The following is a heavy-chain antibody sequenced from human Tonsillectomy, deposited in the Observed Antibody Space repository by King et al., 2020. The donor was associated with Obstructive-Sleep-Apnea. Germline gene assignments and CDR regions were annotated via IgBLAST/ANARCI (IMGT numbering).Heavy chain of an antibody. D-gene: IGHD6-13*01. CDR2: TYYRSKWYN. V-gene: IGHV6-1*01. CDR3: ARGSIAAPGAWFDP. J-gene: IGHJ5*02. Sequence: VQLQQSGPGLVKPSQTLSLTCAISGDSVSSNSAVWTWIRQPSSRGLEWLGRTYYRSKWYNDYALSVKSRITINPDTSKNQFSLQLNSVTPEDTAVYYCARGSIAAPGAWFDPWGQGTLVTVSS. CDR1: GDSVSSNSAV.